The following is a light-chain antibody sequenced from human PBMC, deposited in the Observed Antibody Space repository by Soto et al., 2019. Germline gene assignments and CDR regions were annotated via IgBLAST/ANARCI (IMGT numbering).Light chain of an antibody. CDR2: AAS. CDR1: QSISSY. J-gene: IGKJ5*01. V-gene: IGKV1D-8*03. CDR3: QQSYSTPIT. Sequence: IWITQSPSLLSASTGDRVTISCLMSQSISSYLAWYQQKPGKAPKLLIYAASSLQSGVPSRFSGSGSGTDFTLTISSLQPEDFATYYCQQSYSTPITFGQGTRLEIK.